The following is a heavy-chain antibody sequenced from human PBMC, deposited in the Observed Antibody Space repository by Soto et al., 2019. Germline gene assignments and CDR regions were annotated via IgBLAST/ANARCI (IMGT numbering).Heavy chain of an antibody. CDR1: GFSFSRHS. CDR2: ISPISEYI. CDR3: AMKNYYADSGFYDY. V-gene: IGHV3-21*01. J-gene: IGHJ4*02. D-gene: IGHD3-22*01. Sequence: GGSLRLSCAASGFSFSRHSMNWVRQAPGKGLEWVSSISPISEYIYHADSVKGRFTISRDNAKNSLYLQMDSLRADDTAVYYCAMKNYYADSGFYDYWGQGALVTVSS.